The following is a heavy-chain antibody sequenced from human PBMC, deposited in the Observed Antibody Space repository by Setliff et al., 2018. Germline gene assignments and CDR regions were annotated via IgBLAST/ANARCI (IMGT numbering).Heavy chain of an antibody. CDR3: ARESIGRGHWFDP. J-gene: IGHJ5*02. CDR1: GFTFNDYG. V-gene: IGHV3-20*04. Sequence: LSLSCAASGFTFNDYGLTWLRRVPGKGLEWVSGIDWNGGRIGYADPVKGRFTISRDNAKNSLYLQMNSLGAEDTAVYYCARESIGRGHWFDPWGQGTLVTVSS. D-gene: IGHD1-26*01. CDR2: IDWNGGRI.